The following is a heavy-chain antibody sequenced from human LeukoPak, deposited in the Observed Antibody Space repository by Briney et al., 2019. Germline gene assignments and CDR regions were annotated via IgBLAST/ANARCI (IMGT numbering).Heavy chain of an antibody. J-gene: IGHJ2*01. CDR3: ARDGYFDL. CDR2: ISAHNGNT. Sequence: ASVTVSCKSSGYTFTTYGIASVRQAPGQGLEWMGWISAHNGNTNYAQSLQGRVTMTTDTSTNTAYMELRSLSSDDTAVYYCARDGYFDLWGRGTLVTVSS. CDR1: GYTFTTYG. V-gene: IGHV1-18*01.